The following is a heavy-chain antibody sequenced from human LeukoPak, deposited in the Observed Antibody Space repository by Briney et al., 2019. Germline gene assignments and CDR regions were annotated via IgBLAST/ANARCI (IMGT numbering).Heavy chain of an antibody. Sequence: SGTLSLTCAVSGGAISSSNWWNWVRQPPGKGLEWIGEIYHSGSTNYNPSLKSRVTISVDKSKNQFSLKLSSLTAAETAVYYCARDPGIAASPIGYYYYYGMDVWGQGTTVTVSS. CDR3: ARDPGIAASPIGYYYYYGMDV. CDR1: GGAISSSNW. CDR2: IYHSGST. V-gene: IGHV4-4*02. D-gene: IGHD6-13*01. J-gene: IGHJ6*02.